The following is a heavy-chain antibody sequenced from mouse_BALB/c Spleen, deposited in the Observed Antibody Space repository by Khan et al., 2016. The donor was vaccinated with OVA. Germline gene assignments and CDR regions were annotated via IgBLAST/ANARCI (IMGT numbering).Heavy chain of an antibody. J-gene: IGHJ1*01. D-gene: IGHD2-1*01. V-gene: IGHV2-6-1*01. Sequence: QMQLEESGPGLVAPSQSLSITCTISGFSLTSYGVHWVRQPPGKGLEWLVVIWSDGHTTYNSALKSRLSISKDNSKSQVFLKMNSLQTDDTAMYYCARHGYFGNYGPDFDVWGAGTTVTVSS. CDR3: ARHGYFGNYGPDFDV. CDR1: GFSLTSYG. CDR2: IWSDGHT.